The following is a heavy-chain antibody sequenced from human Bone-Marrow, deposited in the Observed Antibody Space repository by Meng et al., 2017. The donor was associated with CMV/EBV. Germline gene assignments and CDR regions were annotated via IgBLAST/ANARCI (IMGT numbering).Heavy chain of an antibody. CDR1: GFTFSSYG. D-gene: IGHD2-2*03. J-gene: IGHJ4*02. Sequence: GESLKISCAASGFTFSSYGMHWVRQAPGKGLEWVAVIWYDGSNKYYADSVKGRFTISRDNSKNTLYLQMNSLRAEDTAIYYCAKDWITPTGAASDYWGQGTLVTVSS. V-gene: IGHV3-33*06. CDR2: IWYDGSNK. CDR3: AKDWITPTGAASDY.